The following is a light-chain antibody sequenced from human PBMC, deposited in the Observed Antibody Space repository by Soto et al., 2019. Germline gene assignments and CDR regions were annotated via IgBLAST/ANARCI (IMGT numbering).Light chain of an antibody. CDR2: KAS. CDR1: QSISSW. Sequence: DIQMTQSPSTLSASVGDRVTITCRASQSISSWLAWYQQKPGKAPKLLIYKASSLESEVPSRFSGSGSGTEFTLTISSLQPDDFATYYCLQYSTSFRTFGQGTKVEIE. V-gene: IGKV1-5*03. J-gene: IGKJ1*01. CDR3: LQYSTSFRT.